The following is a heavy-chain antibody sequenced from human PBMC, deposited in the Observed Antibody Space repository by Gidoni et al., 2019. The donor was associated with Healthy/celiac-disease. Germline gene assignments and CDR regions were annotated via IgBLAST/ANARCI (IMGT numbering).Heavy chain of an antibody. V-gene: IGHV3-30-3*01. J-gene: IGHJ2*01. Sequence: QVQLVESGGGVVQTGRSLRLSCAAPGFTFRSYALHWVRQAPGKGLAWVAVISYDGSNKYYADSVKGRFTISRDNSKNTLYLQMNSLRAEDTAVYYCARDTGEQWLPDWYFDLWGRGTLVTVSS. CDR1: GFTFRSYA. CDR3: ARDTGEQWLPDWYFDL. D-gene: IGHD6-19*01. CDR2: ISYDGSNK.